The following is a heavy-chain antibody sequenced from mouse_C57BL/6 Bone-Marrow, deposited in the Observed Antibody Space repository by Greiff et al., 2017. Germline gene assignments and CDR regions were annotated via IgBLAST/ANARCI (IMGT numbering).Heavy chain of an antibody. CDR1: GYTFTDYN. CDR2: INPNNGGT. J-gene: IGHJ2*01. D-gene: IGHD1-1*01. V-gene: IGHV1-18*01. CDR3: ARRGGSSCFDY. Sequence: VQLKESGPELVKPGASVKIPCKASGYTFTDYNMDWVKQSHGKSLEWIGDINPNNGGTIYNQKFKGKATLTVDKSSSTAYMELRSLTSEDTAVYYCARRGGSSCFDYWGQGTTLTVSS.